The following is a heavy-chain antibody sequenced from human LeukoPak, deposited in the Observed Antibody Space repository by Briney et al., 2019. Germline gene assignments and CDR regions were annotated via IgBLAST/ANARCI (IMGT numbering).Heavy chain of an antibody. CDR2: IYYSGST. CDR3: ARTFYAPYYDSSADWFDP. V-gene: IGHV4-59*01. Sequence: SETLSLTCTVSGGSISSYYWSWLRQPPGKGLEGIGYIYYSGSTNYNPSLKSRVTISVDTSKNQFSLKLSSVTAADTAVYYCARTFYAPYYDSSADWFDPWGQGTLVTVSS. CDR1: GGSISSYY. D-gene: IGHD3-22*01. J-gene: IGHJ5*02.